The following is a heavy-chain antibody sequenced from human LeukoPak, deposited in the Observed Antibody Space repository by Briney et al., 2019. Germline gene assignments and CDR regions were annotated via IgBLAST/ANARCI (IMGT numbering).Heavy chain of an antibody. Sequence: GGSLRLSCAASGFTFSSYSMNWVRQAPGKGLKWVSSISSSSSYIYYADSVKGRFTISRDNAKNSLYLQMNSLRAEDTAVYYCARAKDYGTGNYYYYGMDVWGQGTTVTVSS. V-gene: IGHV3-21*01. CDR2: ISSSSSYI. CDR3: ARAKDYGTGNYYYYGMDV. J-gene: IGHJ6*02. D-gene: IGHD3-10*01. CDR1: GFTFSSYS.